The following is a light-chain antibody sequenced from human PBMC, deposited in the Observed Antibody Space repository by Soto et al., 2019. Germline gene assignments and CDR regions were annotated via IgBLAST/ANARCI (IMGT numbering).Light chain of an antibody. CDR3: CSYAGNSLWV. CDR2: DVS. Sequence: QSVLTQPRSVSGSPVQSVTISCTGTSSDVGGYNYVSWYQQHPGKAPKLMIYDVSKWPSGVPDRFSGSKSGNTASLTISGLQAEDEADYYCCSYAGNSLWVFGGGTKLTVL. J-gene: IGLJ3*02. CDR1: SSDVGGYNY. V-gene: IGLV2-11*01.